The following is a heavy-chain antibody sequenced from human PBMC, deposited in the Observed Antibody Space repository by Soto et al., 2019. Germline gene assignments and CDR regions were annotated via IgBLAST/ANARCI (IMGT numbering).Heavy chain of an antibody. CDR1: GYIFTSYW. Sequence: GESLKISCKGSGYIFTSYWIGWVRQMPGKGLEWMGIIYPGDSDTRYSPSFQGQVTISADKSISTAYLQWSSLKASDTAMYYCARRSVDFWSGYPNYYFDYWGQGTLVTVSS. D-gene: IGHD3-3*01. CDR3: ARRSVDFWSGYPNYYFDY. V-gene: IGHV5-51*01. CDR2: IYPGDSDT. J-gene: IGHJ4*02.